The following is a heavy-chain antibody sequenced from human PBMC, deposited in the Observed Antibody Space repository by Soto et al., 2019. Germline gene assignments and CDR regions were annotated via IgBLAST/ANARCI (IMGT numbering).Heavy chain of an antibody. V-gene: IGHV3-30-3*01. CDR3: AREGSMVVTVDYYYGMDV. Sequence: QVQLVESGGGVVQPGRSLRLSCAASGFTFSSYAMHWVRQAPGKGLDWVAVISYDGSNKYYADSVKGRFTISRDNSKNTLYLQMNSLRAEDTAVYYCAREGSMVVTVDYYYGMDVWGQGTTVTVSS. CDR1: GFTFSSYA. D-gene: IGHD2-21*02. CDR2: ISYDGSNK. J-gene: IGHJ6*02.